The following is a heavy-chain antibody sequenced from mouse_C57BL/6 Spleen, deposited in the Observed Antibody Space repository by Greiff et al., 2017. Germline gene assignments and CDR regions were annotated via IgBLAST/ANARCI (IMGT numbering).Heavy chain of an antibody. Sequence: EVKLVESGGGLVKPGGSLKLSCAASGFTFSDYGMHWVRQAPEKGLEWVAYISSGSSTIYYADTVKGRFTISRDNANNTLFLQMTSLRSDDTAMYYGARKGLRRFYAMDYWGQGTSVTVSS. J-gene: IGHJ4*01. CDR3: ARKGLRRFYAMDY. V-gene: IGHV5-17*01. CDR2: ISSGSSTI. CDR1: GFTFSDYG. D-gene: IGHD2-4*01.